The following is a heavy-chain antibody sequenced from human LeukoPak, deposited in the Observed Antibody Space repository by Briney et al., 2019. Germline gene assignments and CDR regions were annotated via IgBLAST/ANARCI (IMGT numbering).Heavy chain of an antibody. J-gene: IGHJ4*02. D-gene: IGHD5-12*01. CDR2: INHSGST. CDR3: ARGPYSGYEKAFDY. V-gene: IGHV4-34*01. CDR1: GGSFSGYY. Sequence: SETLSVTCAVCGGSFSGYYWSWIGQPPGKGREGMGEINHSGSTNYNPSLKSRVTISVDTSKNQFSLKLSSVTAADTAVYYCARGPYSGYEKAFDYWGQGTLVTASS.